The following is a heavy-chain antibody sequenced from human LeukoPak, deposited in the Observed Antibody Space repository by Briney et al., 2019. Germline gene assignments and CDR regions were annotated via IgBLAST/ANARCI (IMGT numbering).Heavy chain of an antibody. V-gene: IGHV3-30*03. D-gene: IGHD4-17*01. CDR3: ARAISDYDASDI. CDR2: ISYDGSNK. J-gene: IGHJ3*02. CDR1: GFTFSSYG. Sequence: GGSLRLSCAASGFTFSSYGLHWVRQAPGKGLEWVAVISYDGSNKHYADSVKGRFTVSRDNSKNTLYLQMNSLRAEDTAVYYCARAISDYDASDIWGQGTMVTVSS.